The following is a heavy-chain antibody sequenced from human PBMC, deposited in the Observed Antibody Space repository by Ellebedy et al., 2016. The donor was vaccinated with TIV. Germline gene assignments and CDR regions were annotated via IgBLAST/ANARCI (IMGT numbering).Heavy chain of an antibody. J-gene: IGHJ2*01. CDR1: GFTFSSHS. D-gene: IGHD4-17*01. Sequence: PGGSLRLSCAASGFTFSSHSMNWVRQALGKGLEWVSSISTSSSYIYYADSVKGRFTISRDNAKNSLYLQMNSLRAEDTAVYYCARKIPDPNTVPPNWYFDLWGRGTLVTVSS. CDR2: ISTSSSYI. V-gene: IGHV3-21*01. CDR3: ARKIPDPNTVPPNWYFDL.